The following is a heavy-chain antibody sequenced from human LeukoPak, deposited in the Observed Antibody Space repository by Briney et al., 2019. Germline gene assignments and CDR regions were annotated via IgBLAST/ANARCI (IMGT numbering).Heavy chain of an antibody. D-gene: IGHD2-2*01. V-gene: IGHV4-61*02. Sequence: SETLSLTCTVSGGSISSGSYYWSWIRQPAGKGLEWIGRVYSSGSTNYNPSLKSRVTISVDTSKNQFSLKLSSVTAADTAVYYCARLGTEGYYSSTSCYAYYYYCYMDVWGKGTTVTISS. J-gene: IGHJ6*03. CDR1: GGSISSGSYY. CDR2: VYSSGST. CDR3: ARLGTEGYYSSTSCYAYYYYCYMDV.